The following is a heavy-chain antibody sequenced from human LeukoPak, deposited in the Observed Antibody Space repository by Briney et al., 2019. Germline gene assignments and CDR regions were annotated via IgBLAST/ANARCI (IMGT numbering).Heavy chain of an antibody. CDR2: ISSSGSTI. V-gene: IGHV3-48*03. J-gene: IGHJ3*02. Sequence: GGSLRLSCAASGFTFSSYEMNWVRQAPGKGLEWVSYISSSGSTIYYADSVKGRFTISRDNAKNSLYLQMNSLRAEDTAVYYCARDPNYYDSSGYWADAFDIWGQGTMVTVSS. CDR1: GFTFSSYE. D-gene: IGHD3-22*01. CDR3: ARDPNYYDSSGYWADAFDI.